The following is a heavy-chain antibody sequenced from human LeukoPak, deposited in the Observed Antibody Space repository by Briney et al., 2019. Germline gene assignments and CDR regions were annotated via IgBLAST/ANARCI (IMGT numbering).Heavy chain of an antibody. J-gene: IGHJ4*02. V-gene: IGHV3-64*04. CDR2: ISSNGATT. CDR1: RFTFSSYA. D-gene: IGHD2-15*01. Sequence: GGSLRLSCSASRFTFSSYAMHWVRQAPGKGLEYVSAISSNGATTYYADSVKGRFTISRDNSKNTLYLQMNSLRAEDTAVYYCAKEFCSGGSCNLDYWGQGTLVTVSS. CDR3: AKEFCSGGSCNLDY.